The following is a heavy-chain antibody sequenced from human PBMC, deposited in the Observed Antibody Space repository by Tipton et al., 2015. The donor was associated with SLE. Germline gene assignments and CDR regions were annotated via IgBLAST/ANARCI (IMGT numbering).Heavy chain of an antibody. D-gene: IGHD3-3*01. J-gene: IGHJ3*02. CDR1: GGSISSHY. CDR3: ARDSDDDFWSRTPESAFDI. CDR2: IYYSGST. Sequence: TLSLTCTVSGGSISSHYWSWIRQPPGKGLEWIGYIYYSGSTNYNPSLKSRVTISVDTSKNQFSLKLSSVTAADTAVYYCARDSDDDFWSRTPESAFDIWGQGTMVTVSS. V-gene: IGHV4-59*11.